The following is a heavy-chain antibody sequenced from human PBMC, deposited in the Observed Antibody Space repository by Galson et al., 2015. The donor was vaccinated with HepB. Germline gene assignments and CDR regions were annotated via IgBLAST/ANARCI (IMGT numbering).Heavy chain of an antibody. V-gene: IGHV3-9*01. J-gene: IGHJ4*02. CDR2: ISWNSGSI. CDR3: AKGDSSGYYGGYFDY. CDR1: GFAFDDYA. D-gene: IGHD3-22*01. Sequence: SLRLSCAASGFAFDDYAMHWVRQAPGKGLEWVSGISWNSGSIGYADSVKGRFTISRDNAKNSLYLQMNSLRAVDTALYYCAKGDSSGYYGGYFDYWGQGPWSPSPQ.